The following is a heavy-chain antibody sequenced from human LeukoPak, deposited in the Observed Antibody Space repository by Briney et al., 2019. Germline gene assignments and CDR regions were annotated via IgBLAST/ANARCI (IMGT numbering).Heavy chain of an antibody. J-gene: IGHJ4*02. CDR3: ARGGGGGSSGYFSAFPDY. CDR2: IYYSGST. Sequence: SETLSLTCTVSGGSISSNYWSWIRQPPGKGLEWIGYIYYSGSTNYNPSLKSRVTISVDTSKNQFSLKLSSVTAADTAVYYCARGGGGGSSGYFSAFPDYWGQGTLVTVSS. CDR1: GGSISSNY. V-gene: IGHV4-59*01. D-gene: IGHD3-22*01.